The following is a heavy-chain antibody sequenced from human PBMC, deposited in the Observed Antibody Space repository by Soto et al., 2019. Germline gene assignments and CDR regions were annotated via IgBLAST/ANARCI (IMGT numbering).Heavy chain of an antibody. CDR3: ARDKDRLQFGGNYYYAMDV. J-gene: IGHJ6*02. Sequence: QVQLVQSGAEVKKPGSSVTVSCEASGGTFGNSAISWVRQAPGQGLEWMGGIIPIFPTRDYAHKFQGRVTTTQDESTSTGYMALTRLISEDTAVYYCARDKDRLQFGGNYYYAMDVWGQGTTVTVSS. CDR1: GGTFGNSA. D-gene: IGHD5-12*01. CDR2: IIPIFPTR. V-gene: IGHV1-69*05.